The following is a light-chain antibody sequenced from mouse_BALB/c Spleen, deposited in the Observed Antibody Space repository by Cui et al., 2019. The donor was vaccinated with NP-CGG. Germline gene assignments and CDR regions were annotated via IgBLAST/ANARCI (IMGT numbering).Light chain of an antibody. V-gene: IGLV1*01. Sequence: QAVVTPESALTTSPGETVTLTCRSSTGAVTTTNYANWVQEKPDHLFTGLIGGTNNRAPGVPARFSGSLIGDKAALTSTGAQTEDEAIYFCALWYSNHWVFGGGTKLTVL. J-gene: IGLJ1*01. CDR2: GTN. CDR1: TGAVTTTNY. CDR3: ALWYSNHWV.